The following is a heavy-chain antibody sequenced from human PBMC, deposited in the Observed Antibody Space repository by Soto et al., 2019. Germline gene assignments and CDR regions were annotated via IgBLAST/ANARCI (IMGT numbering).Heavy chain of an antibody. Sequence: PSETLSLTCTVSGGSISSGDYYWSWIRQPPGKGLEWIGYIYYSGSTYYNPSLKSRVTISVDTSKNQFSLKLSSVTAADTAVYYCARACRSPGSVVPAAHLDYWGQGTLVTVSS. CDR2: IYYSGST. CDR3: ARACRSPGSVVPAAHLDY. D-gene: IGHD2-2*01. V-gene: IGHV4-30-4*01. J-gene: IGHJ4*02. CDR1: GGSISSGDYY.